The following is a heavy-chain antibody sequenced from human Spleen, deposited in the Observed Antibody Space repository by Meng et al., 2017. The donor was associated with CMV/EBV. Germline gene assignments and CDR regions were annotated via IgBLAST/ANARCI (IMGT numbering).Heavy chain of an antibody. CDR2: IKQGGSEK. D-gene: IGHD6-6*01. Sequence: GESLKISCAASGFTFSSYWMSWVRQAPGKGLEWVANIKQGGSEKYYVDSVKGRFTISRDNAKNSLYLQMNSLRAEDTAVYYCARDSSSSFRLYYYYYGMDVWGQGTTVTVSS. J-gene: IGHJ6*02. V-gene: IGHV3-7*01. CDR3: ARDSSSSFRLYYYYYGMDV. CDR1: GFTFSSYW.